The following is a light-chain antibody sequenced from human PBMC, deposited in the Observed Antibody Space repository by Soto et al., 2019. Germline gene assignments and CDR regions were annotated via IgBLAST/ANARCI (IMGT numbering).Light chain of an antibody. CDR3: AAWDDSLSGRGV. Sequence: QSVLDQPPSASGTPGQRVTISCSGSSSNIGSNYVYWYQQLPGTAPKLLIYRNNQRPSGVPDRFSGSKSGTSASLAISGLRSEDEADYYCAAWDDSLSGRGVFGGGTQLTVL. CDR1: SSNIGSNY. V-gene: IGLV1-47*01. CDR2: RNN. J-gene: IGLJ3*02.